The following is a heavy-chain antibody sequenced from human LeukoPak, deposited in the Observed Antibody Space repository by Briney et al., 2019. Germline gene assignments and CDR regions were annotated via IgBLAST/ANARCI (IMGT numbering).Heavy chain of an antibody. CDR3: AREGGARQFDP. Sequence: PSETLSLTCAVSGGSISSGGYSWSWIRQPPGKGLEWIGYIYHSGSTYYNPSPKSRVTISVDRSKNQFSLKLSSVTAADTAVYYCAREGGARQFDPWGQGTLVTVSS. J-gene: IGHJ5*02. V-gene: IGHV4-30-2*01. D-gene: IGHD3-16*01. CDR2: IYHSGST. CDR1: GGSISSGGYS.